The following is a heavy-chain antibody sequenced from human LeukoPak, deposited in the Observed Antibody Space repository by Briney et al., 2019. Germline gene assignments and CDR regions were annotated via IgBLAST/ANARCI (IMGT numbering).Heavy chain of an antibody. CDR2: IYYSGST. D-gene: IGHD3-16*01. J-gene: IGHJ4*02. V-gene: IGHV4-59*08. CDR1: GXSISSYY. CDR3: ARKGVSDLYYFDS. Sequence: SETLSLTCTVSGXSISSYYGSWIRQPPGKGLEWMGNIYYSGSTNYNSSLKSRVTISVDTSKNQISLKLRSVTAADTAVYYCARKGVSDLYYFDSWGQGTLVTVSS.